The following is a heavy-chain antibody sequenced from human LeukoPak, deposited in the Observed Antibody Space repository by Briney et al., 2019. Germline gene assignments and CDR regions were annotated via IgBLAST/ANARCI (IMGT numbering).Heavy chain of an antibody. V-gene: IGHV3-30*18. CDR1: GFSFSTYG. D-gene: IGHD1-26*01. Sequence: PGGSLRLSCAASGFSFSTYGMHWVRQAPGKGLEWVTAISYDGSHKYYADSVRGRFTISRDNSRNTLYLQMNSLRVEDTAVYYCAKEVGTFTLDYWGQGTLVTVSS. J-gene: IGHJ4*02. CDR3: AKEVGTFTLDY. CDR2: ISYDGSHK.